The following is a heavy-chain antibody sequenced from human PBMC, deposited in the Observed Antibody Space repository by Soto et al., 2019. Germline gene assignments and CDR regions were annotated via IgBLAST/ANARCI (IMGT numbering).Heavy chain of an antibody. D-gene: IGHD2-2*01. CDR1: GFTFSSYE. J-gene: IGHJ5*02. CDR3: ARGWGYCSSTSCSRNWFDP. CDR2: ISSSGSTI. Sequence: GGSLRLSCAASGFTFSSYEMNWVRQAPGKGLEWVSYISSSGSTIYYADSVKGRFTIPRDNAKNSLYLQMNSLRAEDTAVYYCARGWGYCSSTSCSRNWFDPWGQGTLVTVSS. V-gene: IGHV3-48*03.